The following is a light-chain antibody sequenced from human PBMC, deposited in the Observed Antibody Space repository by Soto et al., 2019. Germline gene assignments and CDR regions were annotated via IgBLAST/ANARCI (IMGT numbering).Light chain of an antibody. Sequence: DIQMTQSSSTLSASIGDRVTITCRASQNIYKWLAWYQQKPQKAPKLLIFEAAALETGVSPRFRGSGSGTEFTLTISSLQPDDFATYYCQQYERYPLTFGGGTKVE. CDR1: QNIYKW. J-gene: IGKJ4*01. CDR3: QQYERYPLT. CDR2: EAA. V-gene: IGKV1-5*01.